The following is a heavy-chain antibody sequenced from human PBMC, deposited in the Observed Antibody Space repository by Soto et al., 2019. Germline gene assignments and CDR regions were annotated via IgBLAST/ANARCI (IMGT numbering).Heavy chain of an antibody. CDR3: ARVSPDFWSGYHPPSYYFDY. Sequence: SETLSLTCTVSGGSISSYYWSWIRQPPGKGLEWIGYIYYSGSTNYNPSLKSRVTISVDTSKNQFSLKLSSVTAADTAVYYCARVSPDFWSGYHPPSYYFDYWGQGALVTVSS. CDR1: GGSISSYY. D-gene: IGHD3-3*01. V-gene: IGHV4-59*01. J-gene: IGHJ4*02. CDR2: IYYSGST.